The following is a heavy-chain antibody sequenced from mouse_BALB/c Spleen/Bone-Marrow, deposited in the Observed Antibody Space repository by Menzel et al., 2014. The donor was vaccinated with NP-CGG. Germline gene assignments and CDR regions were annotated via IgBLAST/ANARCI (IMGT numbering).Heavy chain of an antibody. CDR2: IAPGSGST. V-gene: IGHV1S41*01. Sequence: DLVKPEASVKLSCKASGYTFTSYWINWIKQRPGQGLEWIGRIAPGSGSTYYNEMFKGKATLTVDTSSSTADIQLSSLSSEDSAVYFCARFPIYYGNYGAMDYWGQGTSVTVSS. J-gene: IGHJ4*01. D-gene: IGHD2-1*01. CDR1: GYTFTSYW. CDR3: ARFPIYYGNYGAMDY.